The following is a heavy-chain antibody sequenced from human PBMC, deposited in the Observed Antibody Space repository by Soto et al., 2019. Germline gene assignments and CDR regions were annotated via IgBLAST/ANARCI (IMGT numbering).Heavy chain of an antibody. V-gene: IGHV3-30*18. D-gene: IGHD5-12*01. Sequence: QVPLVESGGGVVQPGRSLRLSCAASGFSLSSFGMHWVRQAPGKGLEWVAVASYDGSYKYYADSVKGRFTISRDNSKDTLYLQMNSLRAEDTAVYYCAKERSVVATTPDFDYWGQGTLVTVSS. CDR2: ASYDGSYK. CDR3: AKERSVVATTPDFDY. CDR1: GFSLSSFG. J-gene: IGHJ4*02.